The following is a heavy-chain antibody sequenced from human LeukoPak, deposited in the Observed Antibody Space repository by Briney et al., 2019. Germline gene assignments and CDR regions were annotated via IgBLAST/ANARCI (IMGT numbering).Heavy chain of an antibody. CDR1: GYTFTDYY. D-gene: IGHD3-10*01. CDR2: VDPEDGET. J-gene: IGHJ4*02. V-gene: IGHV1-69-2*01. CDR3: ATGLQDYYGSGSYYNVGKV. Sequence: ASVKISCKASGYTFTDYYMHWVQQAPGQGLEWMGLVDPEDGETIYAEKFQGRVTITADTSTDTAYMELSSLRSEDTGVYYCATGLQDYYGSGSYYNVGKVWGQGTLVTVSS.